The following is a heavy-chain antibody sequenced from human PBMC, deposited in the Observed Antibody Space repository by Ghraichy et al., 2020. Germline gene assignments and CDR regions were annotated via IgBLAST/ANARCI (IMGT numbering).Heavy chain of an antibody. V-gene: IGHV3-21*01. CDR2: ISSSSSYI. CDR1: AHVCTRVT. J-gene: IGHJ4*02. D-gene: IGHD6-13*01. CDR3: ARDEELSIAAAGVDY. Sequence: GGSLRLSGIGRAHVCTRVTRIWLVWAPVQGLEKVSSISSSSSYIYYADSVKGRFTISRDNAKNSLYLQMNSLRAEDTAVYYCARDEELSIAAAGVDYWGQLFLVTVPS.